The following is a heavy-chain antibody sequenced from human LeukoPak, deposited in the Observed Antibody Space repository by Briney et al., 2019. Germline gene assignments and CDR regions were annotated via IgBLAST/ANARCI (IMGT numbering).Heavy chain of an antibody. V-gene: IGHV3-48*01. Sequence: GGSLRLSCKASGFSFSNYAMNWVRQAPGKGLEWLSNISTSSTTIHYADSVKGRFTSSREDARNSLYLQMNSLRAEDTAVYFCARAPGNYYDSTGYWYFDLWGRGTLVTVSS. CDR3: ARAPGNYYDSTGYWYFDL. CDR2: ISTSSTTI. D-gene: IGHD3-22*01. J-gene: IGHJ2*01. CDR1: GFSFSNYA.